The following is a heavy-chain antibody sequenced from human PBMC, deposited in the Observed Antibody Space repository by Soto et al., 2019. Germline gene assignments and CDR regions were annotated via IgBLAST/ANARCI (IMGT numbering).Heavy chain of an antibody. V-gene: IGHV3-23*01. CDR2: ISGSGGST. CDR3: AGSSVCYAWFDP. CDR1: GFTFSSYA. Sequence: EVQLLESGGGLVQPGGSLRLSCAASGFTFSSYAMSWVRQAPGKGLEWVSAISGSGGSTYYADSVKGRFTISRDNSKSTLYLRSNSLRAEDTAVYYCAGSSVCYAWFDPWGQGTLGTVSS. D-gene: IGHD6-19*01. J-gene: IGHJ5*02.